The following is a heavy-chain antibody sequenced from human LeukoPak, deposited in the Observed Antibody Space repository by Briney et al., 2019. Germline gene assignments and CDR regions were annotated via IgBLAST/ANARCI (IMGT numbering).Heavy chain of an antibody. CDR2: ISYDGSNK. V-gene: IGHV3-30-3*01. J-gene: IGHJ4*02. Sequence: PGGSLRLSCAASGFTFSSYAMHWVRQAPGKGLEWVAVISYDGSNKYYADSVKGRFTISRDNSKNTLYLQMNSLRAEDTAVYYCARGLIELGSYSGFLDYWGQGTLVTVSS. D-gene: IGHD1-26*01. CDR1: GFTFSSYA. CDR3: ARGLIELGSYSGFLDY.